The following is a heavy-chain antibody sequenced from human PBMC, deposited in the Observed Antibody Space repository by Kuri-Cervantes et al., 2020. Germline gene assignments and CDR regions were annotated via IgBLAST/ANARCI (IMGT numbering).Heavy chain of an antibody. CDR1: GFTFSDYY. J-gene: IGHJ5*02. D-gene: IGHD1-26*01. CDR3: ASFSLIVGASGSGYWFDP. Sequence: GGSLRLSCAASGFTFSDYYMSWIRQAPGKGLEWVSYISSSGSTIYYADSVKGRFTISRDNAENSLYLQMNSLRAEDTAVYYCASFSLIVGASGSGYWFDPWGQGTLVTVSS. V-gene: IGHV3-11*04. CDR2: ISSSGSTI.